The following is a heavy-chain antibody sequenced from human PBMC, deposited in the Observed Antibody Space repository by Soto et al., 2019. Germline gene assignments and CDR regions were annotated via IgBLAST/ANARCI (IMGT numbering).Heavy chain of an antibody. Sequence: PSETLSLTCTFSGGSISSGDYYWTWIRQLPGKGLEWIGYIYNSGNTQYNPSLKSRVTISIDTSTNQYSLILTSVTAADTAVYYCASQVTFAFDYWGQGTLVTVSS. CDR2: IYNSGNT. D-gene: IGHD2-21*02. V-gene: IGHV4-31*03. CDR1: GGSISSGDYY. J-gene: IGHJ4*02. CDR3: ASQVTFAFDY.